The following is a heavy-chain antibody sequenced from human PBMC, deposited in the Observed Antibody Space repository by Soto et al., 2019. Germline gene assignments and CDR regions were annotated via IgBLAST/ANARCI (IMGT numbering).Heavy chain of an antibody. CDR2: ISGSGGST. D-gene: IGHD3-9*01. V-gene: IGHV3-23*01. CDR3: AKAGYFDWLSPFDY. CDR1: GFTFSSYA. Sequence: PGGSLRLSCAASGFTFSSYAMSWVRQAPGKGLEWVSAISGSGGSTYYADSVKGRFTISRDNSKNTLYLQMNSLRAEDTAVFYCAKAGYFDWLSPFDYWGQGTLVTVSS. J-gene: IGHJ4*02.